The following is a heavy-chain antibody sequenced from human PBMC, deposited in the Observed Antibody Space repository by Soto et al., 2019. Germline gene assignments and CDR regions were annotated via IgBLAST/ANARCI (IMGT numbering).Heavy chain of an antibody. J-gene: IGHJ3*02. Sequence: QVQLVESGGGVVQPGRSLRLSCAASGFTFSSYGMHWVRQAPGKGLEWVAVIWYDGSNKYYADSVKGRFTISRDNSKNTLYLQMNSLRAEDTAVYYCARDRHMVQVDWDAFDIWGQGTMVTVSS. D-gene: IGHD3-10*01. CDR1: GFTFSSYG. V-gene: IGHV3-33*01. CDR2: IWYDGSNK. CDR3: ARDRHMVQVDWDAFDI.